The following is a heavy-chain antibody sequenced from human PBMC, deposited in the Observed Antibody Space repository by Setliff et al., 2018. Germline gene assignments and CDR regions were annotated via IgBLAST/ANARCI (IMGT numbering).Heavy chain of an antibody. CDR3: AGHRRQLPFDD. V-gene: IGHV4-59*08. D-gene: IGHD6-6*01. CDR1: GDSISSYY. CDR2: IHYAGKT. Sequence: SETLSLTCIVSGDSISSYYWTWIRQPPGKGLEWIGFIHYAGKTNYNPSLEGRVSISLDTPKNQFSLTLTSVTAADTSVYYCAGHRRQLPFDDWGQGALVTVSS. J-gene: IGHJ4*02.